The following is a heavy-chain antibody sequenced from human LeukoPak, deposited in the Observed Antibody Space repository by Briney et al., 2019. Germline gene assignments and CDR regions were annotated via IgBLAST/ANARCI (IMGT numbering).Heavy chain of an antibody. CDR3: ARVRGAAAGSKRYMDV. CDR2: INHSGST. D-gene: IGHD6-13*01. CDR1: GFTFSSYA. V-gene: IGHV4-34*01. J-gene: IGHJ6*03. Sequence: GSLRLSCAASGFTFSSYAMSWVRQAPGKGLEWIGEINHSGSTNYNPSLKSRVTISVDTSKNQFSLKLSSVTAADTAVYYCARVRGAAAGSKRYMDVWGKGTTVTVSS.